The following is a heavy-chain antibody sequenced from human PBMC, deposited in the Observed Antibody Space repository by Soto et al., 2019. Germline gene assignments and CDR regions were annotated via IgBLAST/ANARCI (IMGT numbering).Heavy chain of an antibody. CDR1: GGSISSSSYY. CDR3: ARQGFGQLHGLVDV. CDR2: IYYSGST. J-gene: IGHJ6*02. D-gene: IGHD3-10*01. V-gene: IGHV4-39*01. Sequence: SETLSLTCTVSGGSISSSSYYWGWIRQPPGKGLEWIGSIYYSGSTYYNPSLKSRVTISVDTSKNQFSLKLNSVTAADTALYYCARQGFGQLHGLVDVWGPGTTVTVSS.